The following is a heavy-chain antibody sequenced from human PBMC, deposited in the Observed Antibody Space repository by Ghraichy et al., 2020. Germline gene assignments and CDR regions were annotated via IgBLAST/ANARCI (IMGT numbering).Heavy chain of an antibody. CDR1: GFTFSSYV. CDR2: IGGSGGTT. D-gene: IGHD1-26*01. Sequence: GESLNISCEASGFTFSSYVMSWVRQAPGKGLEWVSGIGGSGGTTYYADSVKGRFTISRDNSKNTLYLQMNSLRAEDTAIYYCAKDLRSGTYADAFDIWGQGTMVTVSS. CDR3: AKDLRSGTYADAFDI. J-gene: IGHJ3*02. V-gene: IGHV3-23*01.